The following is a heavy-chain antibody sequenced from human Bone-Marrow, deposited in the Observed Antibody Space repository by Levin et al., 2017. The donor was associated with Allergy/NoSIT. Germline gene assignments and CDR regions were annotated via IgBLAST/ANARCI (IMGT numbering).Heavy chain of an antibody. D-gene: IGHD2-21*02. J-gene: IGHJ4*02. CDR2: ISYDGSNK. CDR3: ARDDSDTGLGY. V-gene: IGHV3-30-3*01. CDR1: GFTFSSYA. Sequence: PGGSLRLSCAASGFTFSSYAMHWVRQAPGKGLEWVAVISYDGSNKYYADSVKGRFTISRDNSKNTLYLQMNSLRAEDTAVYYCARDDSDTGLGYWGQGTLVTVSS.